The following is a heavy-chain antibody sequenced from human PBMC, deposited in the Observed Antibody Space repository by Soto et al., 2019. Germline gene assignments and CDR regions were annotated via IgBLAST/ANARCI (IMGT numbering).Heavy chain of an antibody. Sequence: GGSLRLSCATSGFPFNDYYMTWIRQAPGKGLEWLSHISPKSTFRNYADSVKGRFTISRDNTESSLFLQRNSLGVDDTAVYSCVRGGGGGLFEHWGQGVLVTVSS. J-gene: IGHJ4*02. CDR1: GFPFNDYY. CDR3: VRGGGGGLFEH. CDR2: ISPKSTFR. D-gene: IGHD2-21*01. V-gene: IGHV3-11*06.